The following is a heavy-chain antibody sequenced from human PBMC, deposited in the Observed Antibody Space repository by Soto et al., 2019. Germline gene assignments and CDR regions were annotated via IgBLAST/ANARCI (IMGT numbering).Heavy chain of an antibody. CDR3: AAGVYPLAPDYDILTGRTPGVFPTD. CDR2: IVVGSGNT. Sequence: ASVKVSCKASGFTFTSSAMQWVRQARGQRLEWIGWIVVGSGNTNYAQKFQERVTITRDMSTSTAYMELSSLRSEDTAVYYCAAGVYPLAPDYDILTGRTPGVFPTDWGQGTLVTVSS. J-gene: IGHJ4*02. CDR1: GFTFTSSA. D-gene: IGHD3-9*01. V-gene: IGHV1-58*02.